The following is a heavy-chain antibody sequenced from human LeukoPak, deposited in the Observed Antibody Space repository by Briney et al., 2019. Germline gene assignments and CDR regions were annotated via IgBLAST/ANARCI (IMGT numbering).Heavy chain of an antibody. CDR3: AGRYYNVFDY. CDR2: IWYDGSNK. J-gene: IGHJ4*02. D-gene: IGHD3-10*01. CDR1: GFTFSNYG. V-gene: IGHV3-33*01. Sequence: GGSLRLSCAASGFTFSNYGMHCVRQAPGKGLEWVALIWYDGSNKYYADSVKGRFTISRDNSKNTLYLQMNSLRAEDTAVYYCAGRYYNVFDYWGQGTLVTVSS.